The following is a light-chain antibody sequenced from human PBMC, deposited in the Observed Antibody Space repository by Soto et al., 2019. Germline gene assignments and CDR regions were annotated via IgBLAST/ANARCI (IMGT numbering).Light chain of an antibody. CDR2: AAS. CDR3: QQTSCTPT. CDR1: QSIRRY. Sequence: DIQLTQSPSSLSASVGDRVTITCRASQSIRRYLNWYQQKPGKAPKLLIYAASSLQTGVSSRFSGSGSGTDFTLTISNLQPEDFATYYCQQTSCTPTFGGGTKVEIK. J-gene: IGKJ4*01. V-gene: IGKV1-39*01.